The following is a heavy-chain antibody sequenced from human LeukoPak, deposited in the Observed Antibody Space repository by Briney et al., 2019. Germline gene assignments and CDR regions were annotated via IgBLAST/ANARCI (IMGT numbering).Heavy chain of an antibody. D-gene: IGHD1-26*01. CDR1: GGSISSYY. Sequence: PSETLSLTCTVSGGSISSYYWSWIRQPTGKGLEYIGYIYYIGSTNYNPSLKSRVTISVDTSKNQFSLKLSSVTAADTAVYYCARGHIVGATAGPTYFDYWGQGTLVTVSS. CDR3: ARGHIVGATAGPTYFDY. J-gene: IGHJ4*02. V-gene: IGHV4-59*01. CDR2: IYYIGST.